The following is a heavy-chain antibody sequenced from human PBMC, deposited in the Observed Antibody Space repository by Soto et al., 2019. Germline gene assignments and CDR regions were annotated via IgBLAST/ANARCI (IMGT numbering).Heavy chain of an antibody. D-gene: IGHD3-22*01. V-gene: IGHV3-23*01. CDR3: GVGRHKTSGSRTWFDP. J-gene: IGHJ5*02. CDR1: GVNFSSYA. CDR2: ISDTGGGT. Sequence: EVQLLESGGGLVQPGGSLRLSCAASGVNFSSYAMNWVRQAPGKGLEWVSTISDTGGGTFYAGSVKGRFTISRDNSKNTLHLQMHSLRADDSAIYFCGVGRHKTSGSRTWFDPWGRGTLGTVSS.